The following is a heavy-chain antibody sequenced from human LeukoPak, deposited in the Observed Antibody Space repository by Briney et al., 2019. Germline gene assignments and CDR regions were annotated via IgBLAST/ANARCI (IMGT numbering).Heavy chain of an antibody. J-gene: IGHJ4*02. D-gene: IGHD1-7*01. CDR2: IYGADYTT. Sequence: TGESLKIPCKGSGYSFTSYWIGWVRPMPGKGLEWMGVIYGADYTTIYSPPFHGQITISADKSISTAYLQWTSLKASDTAMYYCARRPAGTRTFDYWGQGALVTVSS. CDR1: GYSFTSYW. CDR3: ARRPAGTRTFDY. V-gene: IGHV5-51*01.